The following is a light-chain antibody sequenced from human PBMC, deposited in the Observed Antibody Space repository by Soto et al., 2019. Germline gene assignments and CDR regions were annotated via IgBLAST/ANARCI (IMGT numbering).Light chain of an antibody. Sequence: QLVLTQPPSVSGAPGQRVTISCTGSSSNIGAGYDIHWYQQLPATAPKLLISGNSNRPSGVPDRFSGSKSDTSAFLAITGLQAEDEADYYCQSYDSSLSGVVFGGGTKLTVL. CDR1: SSNIGAGYD. J-gene: IGLJ2*01. V-gene: IGLV1-40*01. CDR3: QSYDSSLSGVV. CDR2: GNS.